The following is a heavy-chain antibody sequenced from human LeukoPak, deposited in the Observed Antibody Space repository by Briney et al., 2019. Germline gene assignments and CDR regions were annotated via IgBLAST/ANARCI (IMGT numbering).Heavy chain of an antibody. CDR2: VSPYNGNT. CDR1: GYTYTNYG. CDR3: VRYYCSSSSCYAGLYGMDV. D-gene: IGHD2-2*01. V-gene: IGHV1-18*01. J-gene: IGHJ6*02. Sequence: VASVKVSCKASGYTYTNYGITWVRHAPGQGLEWMGWVSPYNGNTKYAQKLQDRVTMTTDTSTTTAYVELRSLGSDDTAVYYCVRYYCSSSSCYAGLYGMDVWGQGTTVTVSS.